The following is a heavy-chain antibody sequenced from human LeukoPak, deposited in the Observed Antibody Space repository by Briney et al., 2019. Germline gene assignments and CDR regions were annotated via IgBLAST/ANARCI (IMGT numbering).Heavy chain of an antibody. CDR2: IYTSGST. CDR1: GGSISSGSYY. D-gene: IGHD3-16*01. J-gene: IGHJ5*02. V-gene: IGHV4-61*02. CDR3: ARQGGLNWFDP. Sequence: SETLSLTCTVSGGSISSGSYYWSWIRQPAGKGLEWIGRIYTSGSTNYNPSLKSRVTISVDTSKNQFSLKLSSVTAADTAVYYCARQGGLNWFDPWGQGTLVTVSS.